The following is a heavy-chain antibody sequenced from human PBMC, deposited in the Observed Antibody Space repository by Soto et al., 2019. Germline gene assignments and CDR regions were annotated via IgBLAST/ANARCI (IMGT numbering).Heavy chain of an antibody. Sequence: EVQLLESGGGLVQPGGSLRLSCVASGLTFSVSAMTWVRQAPGKGLEWVSTTGLSGRTTYYADSVKGRFTVSRDNSKNTMDLQMSSLRAEDTAVYYCATVHNTSRSFNFWGRGTLVTVSS. V-gene: IGHV3-23*01. J-gene: IGHJ4*02. CDR1: GLTFSVSA. CDR3: ATVHNTSRSFNF. CDR2: TGLSGRTT. D-gene: IGHD1-20*01.